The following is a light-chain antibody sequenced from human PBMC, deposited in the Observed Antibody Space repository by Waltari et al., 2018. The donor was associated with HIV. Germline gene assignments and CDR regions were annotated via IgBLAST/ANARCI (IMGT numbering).Light chain of an antibody. J-gene: IGLJ2*01. CDR1: VLSKQF. CDR2: KDS. V-gene: IGLV3-25*03. CDR3: QSADKNIKSVV. Sequence: SYELTQLPSVSVSPGQTAGITCSGDVLSKQFVYWYQQKTGQAPSLLIYKDSQRPSGVPERFSVSTSGTTVTLTITGVLAEDEAEYYCQSADKNIKSVVFGGGTKLTVL.